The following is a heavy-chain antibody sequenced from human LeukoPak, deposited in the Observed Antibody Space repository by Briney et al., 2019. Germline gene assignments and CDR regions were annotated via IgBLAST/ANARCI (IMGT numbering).Heavy chain of an antibody. CDR3: AKEYRYYYDSSGPFDY. J-gene: IGHJ4*02. CDR2: ISGSGGST. CDR1: GFTFSSYW. D-gene: IGHD3-22*01. Sequence: GGSLRLSCAASGFTFSSYWMSWVRQAPGKGLEWVSAISGSGGSTYYADSVKGRFTISRDNSKNTLYLQMNSLRAEDTAVYYCAKEYRYYYDSSGPFDYWGQGTLVTVSS. V-gene: IGHV3-23*01.